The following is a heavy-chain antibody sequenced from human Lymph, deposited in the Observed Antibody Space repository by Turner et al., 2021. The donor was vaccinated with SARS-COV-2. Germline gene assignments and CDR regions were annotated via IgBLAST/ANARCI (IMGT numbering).Heavy chain of an antibody. CDR2: ISYDGSNK. D-gene: IGHD5-12*01. Sequence: QVQLVESGGGVVQPGRSLRLSCAASGFTFSSYAMHWVRQAPGKGLEWVAVISYDGSNKYYADSVKGRFTISRDNSKNTLYLQMNSLRAEDTAVYYCARDSGYEHYYFEYWGQGTLVNVSS. CDR3: ARDSGYEHYYFEY. V-gene: IGHV3-30-3*01. CDR1: GFTFSSYA. J-gene: IGHJ4*02.